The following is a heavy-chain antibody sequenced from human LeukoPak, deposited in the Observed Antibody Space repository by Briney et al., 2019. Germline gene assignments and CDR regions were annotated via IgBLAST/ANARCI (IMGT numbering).Heavy chain of an antibody. D-gene: IGHD3-3*01. CDR1: GFTFSSYA. CDR3: AKERAVLRFLERFSVDDAFDI. Sequence: PGGSLRLSCAASGFTFSSYAMSWVRQAPGKGLEWVSAISGSGGSTYYADSVKGRFTISRDNSKNTLYLQMNSLRAEDTAVYYCAKERAVLRFLERFSVDDAFDIWGQGTMVTVSS. V-gene: IGHV3-23*01. J-gene: IGHJ3*02. CDR2: ISGSGGST.